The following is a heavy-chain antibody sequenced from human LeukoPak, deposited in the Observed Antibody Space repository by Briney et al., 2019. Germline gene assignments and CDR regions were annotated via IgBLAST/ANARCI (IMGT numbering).Heavy chain of an antibody. CDR1: GFSFSIYA. D-gene: IGHD3-22*01. Sequence: PGGSLRLSCAASGFSFSIYAMSWVRQAPGKGLEWVSGISGSSGNTYYADSLKGPFTISRDNSKNTLYLQMNSLRAEDTAVYYCAKHSYYYDSSGYSSYFDYWGQGTLVTVSS. CDR3: AKHSYYYDSSGYSSYFDY. CDR2: ISGSSGNT. V-gene: IGHV3-23*01. J-gene: IGHJ4*02.